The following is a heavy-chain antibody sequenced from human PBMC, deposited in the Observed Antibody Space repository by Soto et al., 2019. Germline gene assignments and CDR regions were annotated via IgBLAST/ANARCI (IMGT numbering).Heavy chain of an antibody. Sequence: SETLSLTCAVSGGSISSGGYSWSWIRQPPGKGLEWIGYIYHSGSTYYNPSLKSRVTISVDRSKNQFSLKLSSVTAADTAVYYCASNHPDTAMAIDYWGQGTLVTVSA. CDR2: IYHSGST. CDR1: GGSISSGGYS. D-gene: IGHD5-18*01. V-gene: IGHV4-30-2*01. J-gene: IGHJ4*02. CDR3: ASNHPDTAMAIDY.